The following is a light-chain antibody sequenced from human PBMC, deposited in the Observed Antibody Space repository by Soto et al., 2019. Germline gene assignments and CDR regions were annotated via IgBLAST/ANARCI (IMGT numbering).Light chain of an antibody. Sequence: DIHMTQSPSTLSASVGDRVTNTSRARETMGHRLAWYPQRPGKPPKLLIYKASTLASGVPSRFSGSGSGTEFTLTISSLQPDDFATYYCQQYHSYSGAFGQGTKVDIK. V-gene: IGKV1-5*03. J-gene: IGKJ1*01. CDR3: QQYHSYSGA. CDR2: KAS. CDR1: ETMGHR.